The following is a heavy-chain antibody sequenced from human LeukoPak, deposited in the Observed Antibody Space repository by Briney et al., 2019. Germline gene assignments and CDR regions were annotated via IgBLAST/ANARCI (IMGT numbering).Heavy chain of an antibody. Sequence: TSETLSLTCSVSGGSISSSSYYWNWIRQPPGKGLERVGSICYSGTTYYNSSLKSRVTISEDTSKNRFSLMLTSVTAADTAVYYCARQVSDYFYYYIDVWGEGTTVIVSS. CDR1: GGSISSSSYY. CDR3: ARQVSDYFYYYIDV. CDR2: ICYSGTT. J-gene: IGHJ6*03. V-gene: IGHV4-39*01.